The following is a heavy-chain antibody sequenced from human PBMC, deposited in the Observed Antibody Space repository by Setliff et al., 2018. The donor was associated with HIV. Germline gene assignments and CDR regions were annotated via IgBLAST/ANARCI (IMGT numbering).Heavy chain of an antibody. D-gene: IGHD3-16*01. V-gene: IGHV3-21*06. CDR2: ISSSGAHI. J-gene: IGHJ6*02. Sequence: GGSLRLSCAASEFTFSSYSMNWVRQAPGKGLEWVASISSSGAHIFYADSLKGRFTISRDNGKNLLYLQMNSLRAEDTGVYYCARGGRLRERPYTYYYYGMDVWGQGTTVTVSS. CDR1: EFTFSSYS. CDR3: ARGGRLRERPYTYYYYGMDV.